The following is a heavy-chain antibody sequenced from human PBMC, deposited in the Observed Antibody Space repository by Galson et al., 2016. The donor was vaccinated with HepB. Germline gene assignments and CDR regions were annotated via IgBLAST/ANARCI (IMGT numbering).Heavy chain of an antibody. Sequence: SLRLSCAASGFTFSSYAMHWVRQAPGKGLEWVAVISYDGTNKYYADSVKGRFTISRDNSKNTLYLQMNSLRAEDTAVYYCARCDGFGEPLYFDYWGQGTLVTVSS. D-gene: IGHD3-10*01. CDR3: ARCDGFGEPLYFDY. V-gene: IGHV3-30*04. CDR1: GFTFSSYA. CDR2: ISYDGTNK. J-gene: IGHJ4*02.